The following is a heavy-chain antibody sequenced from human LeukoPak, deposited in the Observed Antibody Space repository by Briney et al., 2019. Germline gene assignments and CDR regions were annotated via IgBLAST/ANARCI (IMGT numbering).Heavy chain of an antibody. V-gene: IGHV4-39*01. Sequence: PSETLSLTCTVSGXSISSSSYYWGWIRQPPGTGLEWIGSTYYSGSTYYNPSLKSRVTISVDTSKNQFPLKLSSVTAADTAVYYCARQVVVAATPPGWFDPWGQGTLVTVSS. D-gene: IGHD2-15*01. CDR3: ARQVVVAATPPGWFDP. CDR1: GXSISSSSYY. J-gene: IGHJ5*02. CDR2: TYYSGST.